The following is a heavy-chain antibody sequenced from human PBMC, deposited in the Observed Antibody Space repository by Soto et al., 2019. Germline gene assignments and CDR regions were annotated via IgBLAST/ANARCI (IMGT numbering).Heavy chain of an antibody. J-gene: IGHJ6*03. CDR3: AHSILHYYYYYMDV. V-gene: IGHV2-5*02. CDR1: AFSLSTSGVS. Sequence: SCPTLVNPTQTLTLTCTFSAFSLSTSGVSIDWIRQTPGKALEWHALNYRDDNNHDSPSLKTRLTNTKDTSKNQEDLTMTNMDPVDTATYYCAHSILHYYYYYMDVWGKGTTVTVSS. D-gene: IGHD3-9*01. CDR2: NYRDDNN.